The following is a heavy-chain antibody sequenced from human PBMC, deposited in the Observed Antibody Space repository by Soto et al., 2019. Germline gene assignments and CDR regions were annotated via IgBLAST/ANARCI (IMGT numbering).Heavy chain of an antibody. V-gene: IGHV1-69*01. CDR3: ARGIVVVPAAIRDPDFDD. D-gene: IGHD2-2*02. Sequence: QVQLVQSGAEVKKPGSSVKVSCKASGGTFRSYAISWVRQAPGQGLEWMGGIIPIFGKANYAQKFQGRVTITAEESTSTAYMELSSLRSEDTAVYYCARGIVVVPAAIRDPDFDDWGQGTLVTVSS. CDR2: IIPIFGKA. CDR1: GGTFRSYA. J-gene: IGHJ4*02.